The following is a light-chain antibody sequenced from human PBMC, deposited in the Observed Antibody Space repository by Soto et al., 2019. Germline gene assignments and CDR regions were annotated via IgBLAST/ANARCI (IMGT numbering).Light chain of an antibody. CDR2: AAS. CDR3: QQSYSTLTWT. J-gene: IGKJ1*01. V-gene: IGKV1-39*01. Sequence: DIQMTQSPSSLSASVGDRVTITCRASQSISSYLNWYQQKPGKAPKLLIYAASSLQSGVQSRFSGRGSGTDFTLTISSLQPEDFATYYCQQSYSTLTWTFGQGTKVEIK. CDR1: QSISSY.